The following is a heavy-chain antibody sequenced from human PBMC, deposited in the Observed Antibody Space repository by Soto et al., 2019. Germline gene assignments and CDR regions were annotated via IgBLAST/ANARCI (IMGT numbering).Heavy chain of an antibody. V-gene: IGHV5-51*01. CDR1: GYRFTSYW. J-gene: IGHJ4*01. Sequence: PGESLKISCTVSGYRFTSYWIGWVRQMPGKGLEWMGIIYPGDSDARYSPSFQGQVTISADTSITTAYLQWSGLRASDTAMYFCARHLVGSTRGNFDYWGQGTLVTVSS. CDR2: IYPGDSDA. CDR3: ARHLVGSTRGNFDY. D-gene: IGHD2-2*01.